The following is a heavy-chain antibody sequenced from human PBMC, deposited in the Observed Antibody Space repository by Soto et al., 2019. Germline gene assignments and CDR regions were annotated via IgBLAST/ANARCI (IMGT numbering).Heavy chain of an antibody. Sequence: ASVKVSCKASGYIFTGSHIHWVRQAPGRGLEWMGWINPNSGDTEYAQNFQGRVTMTRDTSFNLVYMEMSGLMSDDTAVYYCARDARGTRGFDEMDIWGQGTTVTVSS. CDR1: GYIFTGSH. V-gene: IGHV1-2*02. D-gene: IGHD3-9*01. CDR3: ARDARGTRGFDEMDI. CDR2: INPNSGDT. J-gene: IGHJ6*02.